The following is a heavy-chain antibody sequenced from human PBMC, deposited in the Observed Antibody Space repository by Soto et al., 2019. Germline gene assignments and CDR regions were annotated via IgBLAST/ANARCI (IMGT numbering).Heavy chain of an antibody. V-gene: IGHV4-59*01. D-gene: IGHD3-10*01. CDR1: GGSISSYY. J-gene: IGHJ4*02. CDR3: ERETRSSGSGLDY. Sequence: SESLSLTCTVSGGSISSYYWSWIRKPPGKGLEWIGYIYYSGSTNYNPSLKSRVTISVDTSKNQFSLKLSSVTAADTAVYYCERETRSSGSGLDYWGQGTLVTVSS. CDR2: IYYSGST.